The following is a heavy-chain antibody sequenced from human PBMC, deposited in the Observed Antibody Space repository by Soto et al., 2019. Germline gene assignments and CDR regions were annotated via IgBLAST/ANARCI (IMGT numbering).Heavy chain of an antibody. D-gene: IGHD2-21*01. CDR3: ARDPLAVVPARGYYGMDV. J-gene: IGHJ6*02. CDR2: IIPIFGTA. CDR1: GGTFSSYA. V-gene: IGHV1-69*13. Sequence: SVKVSCKASGGTFSSYAISWVRQAPGQGLEWMGGIIPIFGTANYAQKFQGRVTITADESTSTAYMELSSLRSEDTAVYYCARDPLAVVPARGYYGMDVWGQGTTVTVSS.